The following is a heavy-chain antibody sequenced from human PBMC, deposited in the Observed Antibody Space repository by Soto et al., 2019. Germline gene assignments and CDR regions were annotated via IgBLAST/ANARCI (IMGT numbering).Heavy chain of an antibody. CDR3: AVITIFGVVIDGTELDY. CDR1: GFTFTSSA. Sequence: SLKVSCKASGFTFTSSAVQWVRQARGQRLEWIGWIVVGSGNTNYAQKFQERVTITRDMSTSTAYMELSSLRSEDTAVYYCAVITIFGVVIDGTELDYWGQGTLVTVSS. D-gene: IGHD3-3*01. CDR2: IVVGSGNT. J-gene: IGHJ4*02. V-gene: IGHV1-58*01.